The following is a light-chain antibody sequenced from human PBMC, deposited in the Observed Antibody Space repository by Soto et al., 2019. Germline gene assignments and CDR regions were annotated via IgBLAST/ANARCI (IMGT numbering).Light chain of an antibody. CDR3: SSYTSSSTLGE. Sequence: QSALTQPASVSGSPGQSITISCTGTSSDVGGYNYVSWYQQHPGKAPKLMIYDVSNRLSGVSNRFSGSKSGNTASLTISGLQAEDEADYYCSSYTSSSTLGEFGGWTKLTVL. CDR1: SSDVGGYNY. V-gene: IGLV2-14*01. J-gene: IGLJ2*01. CDR2: DVS.